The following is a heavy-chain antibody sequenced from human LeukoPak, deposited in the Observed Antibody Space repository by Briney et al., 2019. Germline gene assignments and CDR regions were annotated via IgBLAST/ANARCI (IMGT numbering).Heavy chain of an antibody. J-gene: IGHJ4*02. V-gene: IGHV1-8*01. CDR3: ARDLAVTTDY. CDR2: MNANSGNT. CDR1: GYTFTSYD. D-gene: IGHD4-17*01. Sequence: ASVKVSCKASGYTFTSYDINWVRQATGQGLEWMGWMNANSGNTGYAQKFQGRVTMTRNTSISTAYMELSSLRSEDSAVYYCARDLAVTTDYWGQGTLVTVSS.